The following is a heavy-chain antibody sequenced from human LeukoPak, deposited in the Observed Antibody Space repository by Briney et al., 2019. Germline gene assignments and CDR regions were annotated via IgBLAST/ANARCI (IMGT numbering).Heavy chain of an antibody. CDR1: GGSISSSSYY. V-gene: IGHV4-39*01. Sequence: PSETLSLTCTVSGGSISSSSYYWGWIRQPPGKGLEWIGSIYYSGSTYYNPSLKSRVTISVDTSKNQFSLKLSSVTAADTAVYYCARTKGSSSYTGTYNWFDPWGQGTLVTVSS. J-gene: IGHJ5*02. CDR2: IYYSGST. CDR3: ARTKGSSSYTGTYNWFDP. D-gene: IGHD3-16*02.